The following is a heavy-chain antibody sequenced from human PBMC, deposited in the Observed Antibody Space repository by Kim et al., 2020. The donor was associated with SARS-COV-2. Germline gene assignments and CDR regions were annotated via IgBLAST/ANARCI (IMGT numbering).Heavy chain of an antibody. Sequence: SETLSLTCAVYGGSFSGYYWSWIRQPPGKGLEWIGEINHSGSTNYNPSLKSRVTIPVDTSKNQSSLKLSSVTAAATAVYYCSRGPRYNRNDNGFGYWGQGTLVTVSS. CDR3: SRGPRYNRNDNGFGY. V-gene: IGHV4-34*01. D-gene: IGHD1-20*01. CDR1: GGSFSGYY. J-gene: IGHJ4*02. CDR2: INHSGST.